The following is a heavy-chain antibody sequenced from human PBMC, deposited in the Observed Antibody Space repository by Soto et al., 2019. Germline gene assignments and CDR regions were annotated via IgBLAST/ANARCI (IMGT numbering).Heavy chain of an antibody. CDR3: ARQIPKRGYDWGLIDY. CDR2: IYYSGST. D-gene: IGHD5-12*01. Sequence: SETLSLTCTVSGGSISSSSYYWGWIRQPPGKGLEWIGSIYYSGSTYYNPSLKSRVTISVDTSKNQFSLKLSSVTAADTAVYYCARQIPKRGYDWGLIDYWGQGTLVTVSS. J-gene: IGHJ4*02. CDR1: GGSISSSSYY. V-gene: IGHV4-39*01.